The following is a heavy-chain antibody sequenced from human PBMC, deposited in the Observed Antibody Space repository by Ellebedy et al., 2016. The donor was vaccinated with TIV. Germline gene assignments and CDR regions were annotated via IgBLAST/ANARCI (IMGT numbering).Heavy chain of an antibody. CDR3: TCLQLGIADYFDY. Sequence: ASVKVSCKASGYTFTKYYMHWVRQAPGQGLEWMGMIDPSGGSTSYAQKFQGRVTMTRDTSTSTVYMELSSLRSEDTAVYYCTCLQLGIADYFDYWGQGALVTVSS. CDR1: GYTFTKYY. CDR2: IDPSGGST. V-gene: IGHV1-46*01. D-gene: IGHD6-13*01. J-gene: IGHJ4*02.